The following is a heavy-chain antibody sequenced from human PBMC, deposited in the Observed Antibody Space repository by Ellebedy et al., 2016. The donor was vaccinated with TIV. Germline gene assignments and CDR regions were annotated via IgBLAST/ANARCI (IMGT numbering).Heavy chain of an antibody. CDR3: ARDSENTWSAFAV. CDR1: GDFIGDYY. J-gene: IGHJ3*01. D-gene: IGHD1/OR15-1a*01. Sequence: SETLSLTCTVSGDFIGDYYWNWIRQSPGKGLEWIGYIHKSGTTNYNPSLKSRVIISLDTSKSHVSLKLTSVNAADTAVYFCARDSENTWSAFAVWGQGTMVTVSS. CDR2: IHKSGTT. V-gene: IGHV4-59*01.